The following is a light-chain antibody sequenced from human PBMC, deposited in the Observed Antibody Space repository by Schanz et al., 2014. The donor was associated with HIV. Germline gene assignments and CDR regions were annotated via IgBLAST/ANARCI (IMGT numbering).Light chain of an antibody. CDR2: ATS. CDR3: QQRSNWPSIT. Sequence: EIVLTQSPGSLSLSPGGRATLSCGASQRLSSSYLVWYQQKRDQPPRLVIYATSTRAAGIPDRFSGTGSGTDFTLTISSLEPEDFAIYYCQQRSNWPSITFGQGTRLDIK. J-gene: IGKJ5*01. CDR1: QRLSSSY. V-gene: IGKV3D-20*02.